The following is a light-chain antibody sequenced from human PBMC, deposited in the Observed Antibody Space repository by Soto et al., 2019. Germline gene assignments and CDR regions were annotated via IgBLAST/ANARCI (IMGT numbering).Light chain of an antibody. CDR1: QSVSSSY. Sequence: EIVLVQSPGTLSLSPGERATLSCRASQSVSSSYLAWYQQKPGQAPRLVIYGSSSRATGIPDRFSGGGSGTDFTLTIGRLEPEDFAVYYCQLYGSSWTFGQGTKVEIK. CDR2: GSS. J-gene: IGKJ1*01. CDR3: QLYGSSWT. V-gene: IGKV3-20*01.